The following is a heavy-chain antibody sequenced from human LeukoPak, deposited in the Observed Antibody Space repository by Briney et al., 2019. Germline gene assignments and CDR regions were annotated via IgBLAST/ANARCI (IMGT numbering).Heavy chain of an antibody. J-gene: IGHJ4*02. CDR3: ARKFTNSPPRGF. D-gene: IGHD1-1*01. V-gene: IGHV4-34*01. CDR2: ISHRGTT. CDR1: GGSFSGYY. Sequence: SETLSLTCAVYGGSFSGYYWSWIRQPPGKGLEWVGEISHRGTTNYNPSLKSRVTISVDTSKNQFSLKLSSVTAADTAVYYCARKFTNSPPRGFWGQGTLVTVS.